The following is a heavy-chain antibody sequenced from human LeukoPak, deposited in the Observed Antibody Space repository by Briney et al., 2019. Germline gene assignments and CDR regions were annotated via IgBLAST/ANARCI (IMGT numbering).Heavy chain of an antibody. J-gene: IGHJ4*02. CDR2: IIPIFGTA. V-gene: IGHV1-69*13. D-gene: IGHD4-17*01. CDR3: ARAPTFGTVTCYFDY. CDR1: GGTFSSYA. Sequence: SVKVSCKASGGTFSSYAISWVRQAPGQGLEWMGGIIPIFGTANYAQKFQGRVTITADESTSTAYMELSSLRSEDTAVYYCARAPTFGTVTCYFDYWGQGTLVTVSS.